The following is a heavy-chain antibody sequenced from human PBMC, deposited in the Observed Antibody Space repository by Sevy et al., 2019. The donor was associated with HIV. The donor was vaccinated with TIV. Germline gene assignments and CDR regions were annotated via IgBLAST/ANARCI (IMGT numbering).Heavy chain of an antibody. CDR1: GFTFSVYW. Sequence: GGSLRLSCAASGFTFSVYWMNSVRQAPGKGLEWVANIKGDGSDKHYVDSVEGRFTISRDNGKNLLYLQMNSLRVEDTAVYYCAHETIGRFDSWGQGTLVTVSS. D-gene: IGHD3-16*01. J-gene: IGHJ4*02. CDR3: AHETIGRFDS. CDR2: IKGDGSDK. V-gene: IGHV3-7*01.